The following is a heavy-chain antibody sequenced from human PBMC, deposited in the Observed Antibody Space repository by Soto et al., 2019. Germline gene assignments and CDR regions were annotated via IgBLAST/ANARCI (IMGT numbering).Heavy chain of an antibody. CDR3: ARDSSGWSNYFDY. Sequence: ASVKVSCKASGYTFTSYGVSWVRQAPGQGLEWMGWISAYNGNTNYAQKFQGRVTMTTDTSTSTVYMELRSLRSDDTAVYYCARDSSGWSNYFDYWGQGTLVTAP. CDR2: ISAYNGNT. D-gene: IGHD6-19*01. J-gene: IGHJ4*02. V-gene: IGHV1-18*01. CDR1: GYTFTSYG.